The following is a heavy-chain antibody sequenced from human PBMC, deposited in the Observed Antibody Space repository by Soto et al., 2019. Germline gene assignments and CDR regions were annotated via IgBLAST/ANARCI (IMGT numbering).Heavy chain of an antibody. V-gene: IGHV1-18*01. J-gene: IGHJ4*02. D-gene: IGHD4-17*01. CDR1: GYTFTSNG. Sequence: QVQLVQSGAEVKKPGTSVKVSCKASGYTFTSNGISWVRQAPGQGLEWMGWISTYNGNTNYAQKHQSRVTMTRDTSTSIAYMELRDLRSDDTAVYYCARDGYGDYGYWGQGSLFTVSS. CDR3: ARDGYGDYGY. CDR2: ISTYNGNT.